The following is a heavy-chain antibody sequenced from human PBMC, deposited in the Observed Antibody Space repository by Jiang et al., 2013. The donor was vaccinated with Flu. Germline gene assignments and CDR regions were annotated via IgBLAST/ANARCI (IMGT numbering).Heavy chain of an antibody. CDR1: GDSVSNNGAT. J-gene: IGHJ4*02. D-gene: IGHD3-22*01. CDR2: TYYRSKWYT. V-gene: IGHV6-1*01. CDR3: ARSSGYFDY. Sequence: QTLSLTCVISGDSVSNNGATRNWIRQSPSRGLEWLGRTYYRSKWYTEYAVSVKSRITINPDTSKNQFSLQLNSVTPEDTAVYYCARSSGYFDYWGQGTLVTVSS.